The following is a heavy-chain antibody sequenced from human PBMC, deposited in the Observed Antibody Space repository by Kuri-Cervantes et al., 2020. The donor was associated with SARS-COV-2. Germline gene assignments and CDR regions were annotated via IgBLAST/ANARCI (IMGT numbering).Heavy chain of an antibody. V-gene: IGHV4-38-2*02. J-gene: IGHJ3*02. D-gene: IGHD2-2*02. Sequence: SETLSLTCTVSGYSISSGYYWGWIRQPPGKGLEWIGNIFHSGSTQYNPSLKSRLTISVDTSKNQFSLKLSSVTAADTAVYYCARDQGRGPAAIFVDAFDIWGQGTMVTVSS. CDR1: GYSISSGYY. CDR3: ARDQGRGPAAIFVDAFDI. CDR2: IFHSGST.